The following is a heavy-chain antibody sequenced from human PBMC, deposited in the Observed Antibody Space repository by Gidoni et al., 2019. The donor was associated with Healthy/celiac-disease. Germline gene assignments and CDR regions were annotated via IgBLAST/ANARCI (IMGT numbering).Heavy chain of an antibody. V-gene: IGHV4-34*01. D-gene: IGHD3-22*01. Sequence: QVQLQQWGAGLLKPSETLSLTCAVYGGSFSGYYWNWIRQPPGKGLEWIGEINHSGSTNYNPSLKSRVTISVDTSKNQFSLKLSSVTAADTAVYYCASSSMIVVVLDYWGQGTLVTVSS. CDR2: INHSGST. J-gene: IGHJ4*02. CDR1: GGSFSGYY. CDR3: ASSSMIVVVLDY.